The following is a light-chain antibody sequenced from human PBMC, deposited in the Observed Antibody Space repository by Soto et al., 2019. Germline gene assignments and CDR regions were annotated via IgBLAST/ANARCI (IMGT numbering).Light chain of an antibody. J-gene: IGKJ2*01. CDR3: QHYNNWPPVT. V-gene: IGKV3-15*01. CDR1: QSVSNN. CDR2: GSS. Sequence: EIVMTQSPATLSVSPGERATLSCRASQSVSNNLAWYQQKPGQTPRLLIYGSSTRATGIPVRFSGSGSGTEFTLTISSLQFEDFEVYYCQHYNNWPPVTFGQGTKLEIK.